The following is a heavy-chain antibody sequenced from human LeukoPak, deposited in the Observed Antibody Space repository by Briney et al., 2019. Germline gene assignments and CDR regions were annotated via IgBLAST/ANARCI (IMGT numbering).Heavy chain of an antibody. J-gene: IGHJ6*04. V-gene: IGHV3-74*01. D-gene: IGHD3-10*01. CDR1: GFTFSSYW. CDR3: ARAGITPRRYYGMDV. CDR2: INSDGSST. Sequence: PGGSLRLSCAASGFTFSSYWMHWVRQAPGKGLVWVSRINSDGSSTSYADSVKGRFTISRDNAKNTLCLQMNSLRAEDTAVYYCARAGITPRRYYGMDVWGKGTTVTVSS.